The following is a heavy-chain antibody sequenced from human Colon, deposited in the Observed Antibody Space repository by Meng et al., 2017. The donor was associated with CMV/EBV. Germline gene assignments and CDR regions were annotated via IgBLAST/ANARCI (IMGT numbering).Heavy chain of an antibody. D-gene: IGHD2-2*01. V-gene: IGHV3-21*01. CDR3: ARRVVVPAAPYYFDS. CDR2: ISSSSSYI. J-gene: IGHJ4*02. CDR1: GFTFSSYS. Sequence: GESLKISCAASGFTFSSYSMNWVRQAPGKGLEWVSSISSSSSYIYYADSVKGRFTISRDNAENTLYLQMNSLRAEDTAMYYCARRVVVPAAPYYFDSWGQGTLVTVSS.